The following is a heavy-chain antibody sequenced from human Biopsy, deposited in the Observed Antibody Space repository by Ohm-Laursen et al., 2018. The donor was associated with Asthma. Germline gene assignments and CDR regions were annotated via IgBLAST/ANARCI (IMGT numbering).Heavy chain of an antibody. Sequence: GASVKVSCKSLGGTFNTYVSGWVRQAPGQGLEWMGGINSVFGTTTYPQKFQDRVTITADDSTSTVYMELSSLRSEDTAVYYCARKAGSCISRTCYSLDFWGQGTLATVSS. CDR1: GGTFNTYV. CDR3: ARKAGSCISRTCYSLDF. D-gene: IGHD2-2*01. J-gene: IGHJ4*02. V-gene: IGHV1-69*13. CDR2: INSVFGTT.